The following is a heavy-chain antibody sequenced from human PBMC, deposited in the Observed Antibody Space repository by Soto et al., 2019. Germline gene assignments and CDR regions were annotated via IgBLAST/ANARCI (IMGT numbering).Heavy chain of an antibody. V-gene: IGHV3-11*01. Sequence: PGGYLRLSCAASGFTFSDYYMSWIRQAPGKGLEWVSYISRSGSTIYYADSVKGRFTISRDNAKNSLYLQMNSLRAENTGVYYCARDWGGGSYAYWGQGILVTVSS. CDR3: ARDWGGGSYAY. CDR2: ISRSGSTI. CDR1: GFTFSDYY. J-gene: IGHJ4*02. D-gene: IGHD1-26*01.